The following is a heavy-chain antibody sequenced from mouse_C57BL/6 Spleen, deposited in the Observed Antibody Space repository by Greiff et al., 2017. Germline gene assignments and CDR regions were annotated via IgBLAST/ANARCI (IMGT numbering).Heavy chain of an antibody. CDR2: ISYDGSN. Sequence: EVQLVESGPGLVKPSQSLSLTCSVTGYSITSGYYWNWIRQFPGNKLEWMGYISYDGSNNYNPSLKNRISITRDTSKNQFFLKLNSVTTEDTATYYCAIITTVVATTSYFDYWGQGTTLTVSS. J-gene: IGHJ2*01. CDR1: GYSITSGYY. D-gene: IGHD1-1*01. CDR3: AIITTVVATTSYFDY. V-gene: IGHV3-6*01.